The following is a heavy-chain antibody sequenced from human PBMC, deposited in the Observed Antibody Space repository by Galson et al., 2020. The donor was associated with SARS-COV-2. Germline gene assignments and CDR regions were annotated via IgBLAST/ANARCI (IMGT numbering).Heavy chain of an antibody. D-gene: IGHD4-17*01. J-gene: IGHJ6*02. CDR3: ARHYGDSPPFDYYYYGMDV. CDR1: GGSVSSGSYY. CDR2: IYYSGST. V-gene: IGHV4-61*01. Sequence: ETLSLTCTVSGGSVSSGSYYWSWIRQPPGKGLEWIGYIYYSGSTNYNPSLKSRVTISVDTSKNQFSLKLSSVTAADTAVYYCARHYGDSPPFDYYYYGMDVWGQGTTVTVSS.